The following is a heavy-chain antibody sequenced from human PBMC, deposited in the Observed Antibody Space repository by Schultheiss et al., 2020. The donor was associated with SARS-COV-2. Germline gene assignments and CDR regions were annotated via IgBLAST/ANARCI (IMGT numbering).Heavy chain of an antibody. CDR2: IYHSGSS. D-gene: IGHD3-3*01. Sequence: SETLSLTCTVSGGSISSGYYWGWIRQPPGKGLEWIGSIYHSGSSNYNPSLKSRVTISVDTSKNQFSLKLSSVTAADTAVYYCARVHYDFWSGFYYYYMDVWGKGTTVTVSS. V-gene: IGHV4-38-2*02. CDR1: GGSISSGYY. CDR3: ARVHYDFWSGFYYYYMDV. J-gene: IGHJ6*03.